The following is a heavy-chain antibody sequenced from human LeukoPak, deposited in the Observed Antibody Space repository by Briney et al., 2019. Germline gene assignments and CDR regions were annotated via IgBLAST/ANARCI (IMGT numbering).Heavy chain of an antibody. CDR1: GFTFSSYG. CDR3: ANQPYCYGAGGYPGMDV. D-gene: IGHD3-10*01. J-gene: IGHJ6*04. V-gene: IGHV3-30*18. Sequence: PGRSLRLSCAASGFTFSSYGMHWVRQAPGKGLGWVAVISYDGSNKYNADSVKGRFTISRDNSKNTLYLQMNSLRAEDTAVYYCANQPYCYGAGGYPGMDVWGKGTLVTVSS. CDR2: ISYDGSNK.